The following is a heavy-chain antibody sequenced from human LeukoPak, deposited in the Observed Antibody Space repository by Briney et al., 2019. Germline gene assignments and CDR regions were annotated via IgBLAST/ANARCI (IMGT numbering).Heavy chain of an antibody. V-gene: IGHV3-23*01. D-gene: IGHD1-26*01. CDR1: GFTFSSYA. Sequence: RGSLRLSCAASGFTFSSYAMSCVRHEPGKGLEWVSGISDSGDITYYADSVKGRFTISRDNSKNTLYVQMNSLRVEDTAVYYCAKDRRGGSYYAATLDIWGEGTMVTVSS. CDR3: AKDRRGGSYYAATLDI. CDR2: ISDSGDIT. J-gene: IGHJ3*02.